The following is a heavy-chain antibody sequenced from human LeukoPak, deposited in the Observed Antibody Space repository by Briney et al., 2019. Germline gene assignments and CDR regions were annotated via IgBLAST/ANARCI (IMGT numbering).Heavy chain of an antibody. D-gene: IGHD3-10*01. CDR3: ASNLLGSPDYYYYGMDV. Sequence: GRSLRLSCAASGFIFSSYGMHWVRQAPGKGLEWVAVIWYDGSNKYYAGSVKGRFTISRDNSKNTLYLQMNSLRAEDTAVYYCASNLLGSPDYYYYGMDVWGQGTTVTVSS. CDR1: GFIFSSYG. J-gene: IGHJ6*02. V-gene: IGHV3-33*01. CDR2: IWYDGSNK.